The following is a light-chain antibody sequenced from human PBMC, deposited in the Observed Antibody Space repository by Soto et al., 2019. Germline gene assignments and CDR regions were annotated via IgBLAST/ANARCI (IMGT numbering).Light chain of an antibody. Sequence: EIVLTQSPGTLSLSPGERATLSCRASQSVSRSYLAWYQQKPGQAPRLLIYGASTRATGIPDRFSGSGSGTDFTLTISRLGPEDFPVYYCQQYGSSPPYTFGQGTKV. J-gene: IGKJ2*01. CDR2: GAS. V-gene: IGKV3-20*01. CDR3: QQYGSSPPYT. CDR1: QSVSRSY.